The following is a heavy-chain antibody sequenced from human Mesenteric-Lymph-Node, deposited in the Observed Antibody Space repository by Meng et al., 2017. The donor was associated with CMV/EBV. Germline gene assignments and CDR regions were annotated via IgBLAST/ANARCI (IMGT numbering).Heavy chain of an antibody. Sequence: KISRKASGYTFTSSGISWVRQAPGQGLEWMGWIRASNGHTNYPQKFQGRVTVTTDTSTSTAYMELRSLRSDDTAVYYCARDFNYIYDYWGQGTLVTVSS. D-gene: IGHD1-7*01. CDR1: GYTFTSSG. CDR2: IRASNGHT. J-gene: IGHJ4*02. V-gene: IGHV1-18*01. CDR3: ARDFNYIYDY.